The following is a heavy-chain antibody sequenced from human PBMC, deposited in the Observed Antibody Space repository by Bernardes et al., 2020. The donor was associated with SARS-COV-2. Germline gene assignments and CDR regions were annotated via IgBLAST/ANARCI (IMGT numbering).Heavy chain of an antibody. V-gene: IGHV1-69*04. CDR1: GGTFSSYA. J-gene: IGHJ4*02. CDR3: ARDTALWFGEPTDY. CDR2: IIPILGIA. Sequence: SVKVSCKASGGTFSSYAISWVRQAPGQGLEWMGRIIPILGIANYAQKFQGRVTITADKSTSTAYMELSSLRSEDTAVYYCARDTALWFGEPTDYWGQGTLVTVSS. D-gene: IGHD3-10*01.